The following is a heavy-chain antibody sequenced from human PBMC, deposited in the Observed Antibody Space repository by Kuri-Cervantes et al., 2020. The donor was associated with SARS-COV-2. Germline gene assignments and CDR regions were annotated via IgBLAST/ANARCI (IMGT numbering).Heavy chain of an antibody. Sequence: LSLTCAASGFTFSSYSMSWVRQAPGKGLEWVANIRQDGSEKYYVDSVKGRFTIPRDNAKNSLYLQMNSLRAEDTAVYYCARESVYQLLMVDAFDIWGQGTMVTVSS. CDR2: IRQDGSEK. V-gene: IGHV3-7*01. D-gene: IGHD2-2*01. J-gene: IGHJ3*02. CDR1: GFTFSSYS. CDR3: ARESVYQLLMVDAFDI.